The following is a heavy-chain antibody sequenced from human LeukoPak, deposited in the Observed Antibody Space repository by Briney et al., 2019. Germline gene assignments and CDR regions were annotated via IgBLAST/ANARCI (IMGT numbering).Heavy chain of an antibody. CDR1: GFTFNFYA. Sequence: GGSLRLSCAASGFTFNFYAMHWVRQAPGKGLEYVSTITSNGMTTFYSNSVRGRFTISRDISENTLYLQMGSLRAEDMAVYYCAKDLSTVVTPKDYWGQGTLVTVSS. D-gene: IGHD4-23*01. J-gene: IGHJ4*02. V-gene: IGHV3-64*01. CDR2: ITSNGMTT. CDR3: AKDLSTVVTPKDY.